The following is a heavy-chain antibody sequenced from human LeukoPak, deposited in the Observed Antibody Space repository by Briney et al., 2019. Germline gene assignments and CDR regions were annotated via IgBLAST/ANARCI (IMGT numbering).Heavy chain of an antibody. Sequence: GGSLRLSCAASGFTFSSHWMSWVRQAPGKGLEWVANIRPDGSAQYYVDSVKGRFTISRDNAKNSLFLHMNSLRAEDTALYFCARWGYISAYYYDFRGQGTLVTVSS. J-gene: IGHJ4*02. D-gene: IGHD6-19*01. CDR2: IRPDGSAQ. CDR1: GFTFSSHW. CDR3: ARWGYISAYYYDF. V-gene: IGHV3-7*03.